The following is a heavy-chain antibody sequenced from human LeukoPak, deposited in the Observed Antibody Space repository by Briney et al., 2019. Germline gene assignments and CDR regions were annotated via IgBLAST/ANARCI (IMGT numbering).Heavy chain of an antibody. CDR2: ISYDGSNK. CDR3: ARTTTVTGPTV. CDR1: GFTFSSYA. V-gene: IGHV3-30-3*01. D-gene: IGHD4-17*01. J-gene: IGHJ6*02. Sequence: GRSLRLSCAASGFTFSSYAMHGVRQAPGKGLEWVAVISYDGSNKYYADSVKGRFTISRDNSKNTLYLQMNSLSAEATAVYYCARTTTVTGPTVWGPATTVTVSS.